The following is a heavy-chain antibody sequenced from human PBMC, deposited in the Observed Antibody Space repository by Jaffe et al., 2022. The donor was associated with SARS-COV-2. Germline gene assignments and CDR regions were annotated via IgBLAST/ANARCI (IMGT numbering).Heavy chain of an antibody. V-gene: IGHV3-23*01. J-gene: IGHJ3*02. CDR1: GFTFSSYA. CDR3: AKYQGGSYPADTFDI. Sequence: EVQLLESGGGLVQPGGSLRLSCAASGFTFSSYAMTWVRQAPGKGLEWVSAISGSGGSTYYADSVKGRFTTSRDNSKNTLFLQMNSLRAEDTAVYYCAKYQGGSYPADTFDIWGQGTRVTVSS. CDR2: ISGSGGST. D-gene: IGHD1-26*01.